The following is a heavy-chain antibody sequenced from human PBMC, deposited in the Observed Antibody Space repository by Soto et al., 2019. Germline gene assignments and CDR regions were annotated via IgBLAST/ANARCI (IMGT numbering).Heavy chain of an antibody. Sequence: GGSLRLSCAASGFTFSSYAMSWVRQAPGKGLEWVSAISGSGGSTYYADSVKGRFTISRDNSKNTLYLQMNSLRAEDTAVYYCAKDLRRYYGSGFSLGMDVWGQGTTVTVSS. CDR1: GFTFSSYA. CDR3: AKDLRRYYGSGFSLGMDV. CDR2: ISGSGGST. J-gene: IGHJ6*02. D-gene: IGHD3-10*01. V-gene: IGHV3-23*01.